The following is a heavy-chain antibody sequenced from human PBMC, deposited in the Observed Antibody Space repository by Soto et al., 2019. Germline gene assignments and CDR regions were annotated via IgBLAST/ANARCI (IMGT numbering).Heavy chain of an antibody. Sequence: SGPTLVNPTQTLTLTCTFSGFSLSTSGMCVSWIRQPPGKALEWLALIDWDDDKYYSTSLKTRLTISKDTSKNQVVLTMTNMDPVDTATYYCARGVGDLLWKARPYYFDYWGQGTPVTV. CDR3: ARGVGDLLWKARPYYFDY. CDR2: IDWDDDK. V-gene: IGHV2-70*01. D-gene: IGHD3-10*01. J-gene: IGHJ4*02. CDR1: GFSLSTSGMC.